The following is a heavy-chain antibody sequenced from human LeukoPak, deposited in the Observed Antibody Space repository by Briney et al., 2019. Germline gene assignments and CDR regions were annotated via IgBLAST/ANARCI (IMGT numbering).Heavy chain of an antibody. V-gene: IGHV3-23*01. D-gene: IGHD3-16*01. CDR1: GFTFSTYA. CDR2: ISGSGGST. J-gene: IGHJ4*02. CDR3: ARSRGPNTFGGVHDY. Sequence: GGSLRLSCAASGFTFSTYAMSWVRQAPGKGLEWVSGISGSGGSTYYADSVKGRFTISRDNSKNTLYLQMNSLRAEDTAVYYCARSRGPNTFGGVHDYWGQGTLVTVSS.